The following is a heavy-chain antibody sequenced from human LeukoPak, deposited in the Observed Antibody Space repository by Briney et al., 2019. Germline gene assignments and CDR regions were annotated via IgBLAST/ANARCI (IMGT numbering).Heavy chain of an antibody. CDR3: AREDYGDPDAFDI. Sequence: LRLSCAASGFTVSSNYMSWIRQPPGKGLEWIGYIYYSGSTYYNPSLKSRVTISVDTSKNQFSLKLSSVTAADTAVYYCAREDYGDPDAFDIWGQGTMVTVSS. J-gene: IGHJ3*02. CDR1: GFTVSSNY. D-gene: IGHD4-17*01. CDR2: IYYSGST. V-gene: IGHV4-30-4*08.